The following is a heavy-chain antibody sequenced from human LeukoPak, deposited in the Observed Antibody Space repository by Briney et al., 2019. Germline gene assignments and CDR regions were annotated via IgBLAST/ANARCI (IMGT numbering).Heavy chain of an antibody. J-gene: IGHJ4*02. CDR3: AKDGGLWISAHWGDS. V-gene: IGHV3-23*01. CDR2: ISTGGGNT. D-gene: IGHD2-2*03. Sequence: GALRLSCAASGFTVSSYYMSWVRQAPGKGLKWVSTISTGGGNTYYADSVQGRFTVSRDDSKNTLYLQMNSLRAEDTAVYYCAKDGGLWISAHWGDSWGRGTLVTVSS. CDR1: GFTVSSYY.